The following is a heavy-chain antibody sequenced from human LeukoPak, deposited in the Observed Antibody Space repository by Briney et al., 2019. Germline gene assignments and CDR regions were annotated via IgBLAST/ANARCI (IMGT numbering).Heavy chain of an antibody. V-gene: IGHV4-59*01. J-gene: IGHJ4*02. CDR1: GDSISSYY. CDR3: ARDLASSGCYDY. Sequence: SETLSLTCTVSGDSISSYYWSWIRQPPGKGLEWIGYIYYSGSTNYNPSLKSRVTISVDTYKHQFSLKLSSVTAADTAVYYCARDLASSGCYDYWGQGTLVTVSS. D-gene: IGHD6-19*01. CDR2: IYYSGST.